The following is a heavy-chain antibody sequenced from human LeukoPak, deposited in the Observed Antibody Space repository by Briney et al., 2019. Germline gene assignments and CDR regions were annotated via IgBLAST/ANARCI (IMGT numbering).Heavy chain of an antibody. CDR3: ARLSYDGEGY. CDR2: ISAFTGNT. Sequence: ASVEVSCKTSGYTFTTYGISWVRQAPGQGLEYMGWISAFTGNTNYAQKFQGRVAMTMDTSTSTVEMELRSLKYDDTAVYFCARLSYDGEGYWGQGTLVTVSS. V-gene: IGHV1-18*01. D-gene: IGHD3-10*01. CDR1: GYTFTTYG. J-gene: IGHJ4*02.